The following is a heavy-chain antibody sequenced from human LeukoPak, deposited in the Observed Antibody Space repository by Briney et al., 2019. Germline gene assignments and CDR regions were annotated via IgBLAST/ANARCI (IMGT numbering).Heavy chain of an antibody. CDR3: ARDRKFGGYYYGMDV. D-gene: IGHD3-10*01. Sequence: PSETLSLTCTVSGGSISSYYWSWIRQPAGKGLEWIGRIYTSGSTNYNPSLKSRVTMSVDTSENQFSLKLSSVTAADTAVYYCARDRKFGGYYYGMDVWGQGTTVTVSS. CDR2: IYTSGST. J-gene: IGHJ6*02. CDR1: GGSISSYY. V-gene: IGHV4-4*07.